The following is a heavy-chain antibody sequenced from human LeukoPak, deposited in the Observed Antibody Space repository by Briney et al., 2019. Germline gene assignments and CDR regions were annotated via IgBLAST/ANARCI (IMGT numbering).Heavy chain of an antibody. CDR1: GYTLTELS. V-gene: IGHV1-24*01. J-gene: IGHJ4*02. Sequence: ASVKVSCKVSGYTLTELSMHWVRQAPGKGLEWMGGFDPEDGETIYAQKFQGRVTMTKDTSTDTAYMELSSLRSEDTAVYYCATEPLAVAGNSEDYWGQGTLVTVSS. CDR2: FDPEDGET. D-gene: IGHD6-19*01. CDR3: ATEPLAVAGNSEDY.